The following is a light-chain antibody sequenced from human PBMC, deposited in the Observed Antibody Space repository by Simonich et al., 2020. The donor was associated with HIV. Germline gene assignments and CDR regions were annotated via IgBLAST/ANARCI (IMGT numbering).Light chain of an antibody. J-gene: IGKJ1*01. Sequence: EIVMTQSPATLSVSPGERATLSCRASQSVSSDLAWYHQEPGQAPRLLIYGASTRATGIPARFSGSGSGTEFTLTISSMQSEDFAVYYCQQYNNWPPGTFGQGTKVEIK. CDR1: QSVSSD. CDR3: QQYNNWPPGT. CDR2: GAS. V-gene: IGKV3-15*01.